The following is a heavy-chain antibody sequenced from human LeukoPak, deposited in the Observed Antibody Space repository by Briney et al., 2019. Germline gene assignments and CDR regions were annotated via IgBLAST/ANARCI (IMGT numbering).Heavy chain of an antibody. J-gene: IGHJ4*02. Sequence: GASVKVSCKASGYTFTSYDINWVRQATGQGLEWMGWMNPNSGNTGYAQKFQGRVTMTRNTSISTAYMELSSLRSEDTAVYYCARSITMIVVANFDYWGQGTLVTVSS. CDR2: MNPNSGNT. CDR1: GYTFTSYD. V-gene: IGHV1-8*01. D-gene: IGHD3-22*01. CDR3: ARSITMIVVANFDY.